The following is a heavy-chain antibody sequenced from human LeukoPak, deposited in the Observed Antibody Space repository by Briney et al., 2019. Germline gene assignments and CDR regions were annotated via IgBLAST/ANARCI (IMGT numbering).Heavy chain of an antibody. J-gene: IGHJ5*02. Sequence: PGGSLRLSCAASGFTFDDYAMHWVRQAPGKGLEWVSGISWNSGSIGYADSVKGRFTISRDNSKNTLYLQMNSLRAEDTAVYYCARVVVPAAIFNWFDPWGQGTLVTVSS. D-gene: IGHD2-2*02. V-gene: IGHV3-9*01. CDR2: ISWNSGSI. CDR3: ARVVVPAAIFNWFDP. CDR1: GFTFDDYA.